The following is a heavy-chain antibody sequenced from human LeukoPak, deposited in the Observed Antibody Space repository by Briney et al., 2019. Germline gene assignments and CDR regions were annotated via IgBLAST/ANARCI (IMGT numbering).Heavy chain of an antibody. V-gene: IGHV4-39*01. CDR2: MYYSGST. Sequence: SETLSLTCIVSGGSISSSGYYWGWIRQPPGKGLEWIGSMYYSGSTYYNPSLKSRVTISVDTSKNQFSLKLSSATAADTAVYYCARRVGGRHFDYWGQGTLVTVSS. D-gene: IGHD1-26*01. CDR1: GGSISSSGYY. CDR3: ARRVGGRHFDY. J-gene: IGHJ4*02.